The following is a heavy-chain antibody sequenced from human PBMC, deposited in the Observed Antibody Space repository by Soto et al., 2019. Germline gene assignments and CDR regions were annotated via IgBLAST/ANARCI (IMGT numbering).Heavy chain of an antibody. J-gene: IGHJ4*02. CDR2: ISYDGSNK. D-gene: IGHD3-22*01. CDR1: GFTFSSYG. Sequence: QVQLVESGGGVVQPGRSLRVSCAASGFTFSSYGMHWVRQAPGKGLEWVAVISYDGSNKYYADSVKGRFTISRDNSKNTLYLQMNSLRAEDTAVYYCAKDIGDYYYDSSGYSGYWGQGTLVTVSS. V-gene: IGHV3-30*18. CDR3: AKDIGDYYYDSSGYSGY.